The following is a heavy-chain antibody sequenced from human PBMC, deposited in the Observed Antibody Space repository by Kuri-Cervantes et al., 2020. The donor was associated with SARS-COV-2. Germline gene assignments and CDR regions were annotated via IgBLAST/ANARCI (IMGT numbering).Heavy chain of an antibody. J-gene: IGHJ3*02. V-gene: IGHV4-39*01. Sequence: SETLSLTCTVYNDSISDTTSYWGWIRQPPGKGLEWIGYVYYDGGTYYNPSVWSRATMSLDTSKNQFSLRLSSVTAADTAVYYCARTLDIWGQGTMVTVSS. CDR2: VYYDGGT. CDR3: ARTLDI. CDR1: NDSISDTTSY.